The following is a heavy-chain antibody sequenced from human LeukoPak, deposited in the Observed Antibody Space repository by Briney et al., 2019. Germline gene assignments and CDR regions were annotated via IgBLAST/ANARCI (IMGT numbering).Heavy chain of an antibody. V-gene: IGHV4-4*07. CDR2: IYTSGST. CDR1: GGSISSCY. Sequence: SETLSLTCTVSGGSISSCYWSWIRQPAGKGLEWIGRIYTSGSTNYNPSLKSRVTMSVDTSKNQFSLKLSSVTAADTAVYYCARDNYYGSGSYPDYWGQGTLVTVSS. CDR3: ARDNYYGSGSYPDY. J-gene: IGHJ4*02. D-gene: IGHD3-10*01.